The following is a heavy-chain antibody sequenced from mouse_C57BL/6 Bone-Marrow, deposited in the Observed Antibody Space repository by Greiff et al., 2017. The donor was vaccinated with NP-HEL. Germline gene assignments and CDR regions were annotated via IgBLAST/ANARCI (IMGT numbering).Heavy chain of an antibody. Sequence: QVHVKQSGAELVRPGASVTLSCKASGYTFTDYEMHWVKQTPVHGLEWIGAIDPETGGTAYNQKFKGKAILTADKSSSTAYMELRSLTSEDSAVYYCTRSHYYGSSYFWFAYWGQGTLVTVSA. CDR1: GYTFTDYE. CDR2: IDPETGGT. CDR3: TRSHYYGSSYFWFAY. V-gene: IGHV1-15*01. J-gene: IGHJ3*01. D-gene: IGHD1-1*01.